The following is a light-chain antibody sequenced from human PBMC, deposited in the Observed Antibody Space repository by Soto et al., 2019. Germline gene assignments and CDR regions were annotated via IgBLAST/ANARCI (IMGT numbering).Light chain of an antibody. CDR3: SSYTSSNTVV. CDR2: DVS. J-gene: IGLJ2*01. V-gene: IGLV2-14*01. Sequence: QSVLTQPASVSGSPGQSITISCTGSSSDVGGYNYVSWYRQHPGKAPKLMVYDVSNRPSGVSNRFSGSKSGNTASLTISGLLPEDEADYYCSSYTSSNTVVFGGGTKVTVL. CDR1: SSDVGGYNY.